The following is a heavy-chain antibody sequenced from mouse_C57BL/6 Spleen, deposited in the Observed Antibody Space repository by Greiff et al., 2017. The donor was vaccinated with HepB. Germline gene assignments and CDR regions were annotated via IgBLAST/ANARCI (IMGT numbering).Heavy chain of an antibody. V-gene: IGHV1-15*01. CDR2: IDPETGGT. CDR1: GYTFTDYE. CDR3: TRPTIVTTGAMDY. Sequence: QVQLKQSGAELVRPGASVTLSCKASGYTFTDYEMHWVKQTPVHGLEWIGAIDPETGGTAYNQKFKGKAILTADKSSSTAYMELRSLTSEDSAVYYCTRPTIVTTGAMDYWGQGTSVTVSS. D-gene: IGHD2-5*01. J-gene: IGHJ4*01.